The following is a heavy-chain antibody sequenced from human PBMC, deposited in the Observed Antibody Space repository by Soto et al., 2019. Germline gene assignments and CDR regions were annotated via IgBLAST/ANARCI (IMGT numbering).Heavy chain of an antibody. J-gene: IGHJ4*02. Sequence: SETLSLTCAVSSGSISSSNWWSWVRQPPGKGLDWIGEIYHSGSTNYNPSLKSRVTISVDKSKNQFSPKLSSVTAADTAVYYCASARYYDFWSGYYNKRVFDYWGQGTLVTVSS. CDR3: ASARYYDFWSGYYNKRVFDY. V-gene: IGHV4-4*02. CDR1: SGSISSSNW. CDR2: IYHSGST. D-gene: IGHD3-3*01.